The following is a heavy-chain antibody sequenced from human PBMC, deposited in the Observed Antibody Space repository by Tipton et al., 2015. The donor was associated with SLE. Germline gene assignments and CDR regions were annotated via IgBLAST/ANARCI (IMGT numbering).Heavy chain of an antibody. CDR1: GFTVSSNY. CDR2: IYSGGST. V-gene: IGHV3-53*05. J-gene: IGHJ4*02. D-gene: IGHD1-7*01. Sequence: GSLRLSCAASGFTVSSNYMSWVRQAPGKGLEWVSVIYSGGSTYYADSVKGRFTSSRDNSKNTLYLQMNSLRAEDTAVYYCARGVPGATWNYNWGQGTLVTVSS. CDR3: ARGVPGATWNYN.